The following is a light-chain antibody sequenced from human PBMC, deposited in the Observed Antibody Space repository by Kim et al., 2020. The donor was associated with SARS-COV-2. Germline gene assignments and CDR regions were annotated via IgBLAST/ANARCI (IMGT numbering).Light chain of an antibody. V-gene: IGKV3-15*01. CDR1: QSVSSN. J-gene: IGKJ2*01. CDR3: QQYNKWPSYT. CDR2: GAS. Sequence: EIVMTQSPATLSVSPGERATLSCRASQSVSSNLAWYQQKPGQAPRLLIYGASTRATGIPARFSGSGSGTEFTLTISSLQSEDFAVYYCQQYNKWPSYTCGQGTKLEI.